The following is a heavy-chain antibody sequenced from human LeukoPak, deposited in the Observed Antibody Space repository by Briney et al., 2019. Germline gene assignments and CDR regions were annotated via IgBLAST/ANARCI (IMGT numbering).Heavy chain of an antibody. CDR3: ARGGLRVADN. Sequence: GGSLRLSCAASGFTFSDYYMSWIRQAPGEGLEWVSRISGSTISYADSVKGRFTISRDNAKNSLFMQMNSLRGDDTAVYYCARGGLRVADNWGQGTLVTVSS. D-gene: IGHD2-21*01. V-gene: IGHV3-11*01. CDR1: GFTFSDYY. CDR2: ISGSTI. J-gene: IGHJ4*02.